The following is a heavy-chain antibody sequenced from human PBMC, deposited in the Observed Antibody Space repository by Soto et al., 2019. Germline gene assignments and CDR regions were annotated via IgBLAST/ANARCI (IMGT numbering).Heavy chain of an antibody. CDR3: VSVVAIPGYPDN. J-gene: IGHJ4*02. Sequence: QVQLVQSGAEVRQPASSVKVSCKTSGATFSSYAITWVRQAPGQGLEWMGGIVPTVDTSTYAQKFQGRVTITADKFTNTVYMALRSLRSDDTAVYYCVSVVAIPGYPDNWGQGTLVTVSS. V-gene: IGHV1-69*14. CDR2: IVPTVDTS. CDR1: GATFSSYA. D-gene: IGHD5-12*01.